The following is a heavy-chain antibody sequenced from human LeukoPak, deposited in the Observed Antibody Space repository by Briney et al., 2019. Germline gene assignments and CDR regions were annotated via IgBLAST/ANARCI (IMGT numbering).Heavy chain of an antibody. J-gene: IGHJ6*02. CDR2: INHSGST. D-gene: IGHD4-4*01. CDR1: GGSFSGYY. V-gene: IGHV4-34*01. Sequence: PSETLSLTCAVYGGSFSGYYWSWIRQPPGKGLEWIGEINHSGSTNYNPSLKSRVTISVDTSKNQFSLKPSSVTAADTAVYYCARGRSNYRFYYYYYGMDVWGQGTTVTVSS. CDR3: ARGRSNYRFYYYYYGMDV.